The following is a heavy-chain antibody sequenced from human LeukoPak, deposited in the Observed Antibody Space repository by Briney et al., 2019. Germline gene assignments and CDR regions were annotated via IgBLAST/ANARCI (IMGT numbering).Heavy chain of an antibody. CDR3: AKDYYDSTGFDY. J-gene: IGHJ4*02. D-gene: IGHD3-22*01. CDR2: IKQDGSEK. CDR1: GFTFLNYW. Sequence: GGSLRLSCAASGFTFLNYWMSWVRQVPGKGLEWVANIKQDGSEKYYVDSVKGRFTISRDNTKNSLYLQMNSLRAEDTAVYYCAKDYYDSTGFDYWGQGTLVTVSS. V-gene: IGHV3-7*03.